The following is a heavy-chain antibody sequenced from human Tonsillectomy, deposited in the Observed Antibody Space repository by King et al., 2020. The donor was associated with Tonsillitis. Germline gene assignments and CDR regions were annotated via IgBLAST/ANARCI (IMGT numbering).Heavy chain of an antibody. CDR1: GGSISSSSYY. Sequence: QLQESGPGLVKPSETLSLTCTVSGGSISSSSYYWGWIRQPPGKGLEWIGSIYYRGSTYYNPSLKSRVTMSVDTSKNQFSLKLCSVTAADTAVYYCARLKASIDVWGQGTTVTVSS. CDR2: IYYRGST. CDR3: ARLKASIDV. J-gene: IGHJ6*02. V-gene: IGHV4-39*07.